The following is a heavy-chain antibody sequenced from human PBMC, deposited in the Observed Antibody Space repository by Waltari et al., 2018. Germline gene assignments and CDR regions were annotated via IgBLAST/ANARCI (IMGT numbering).Heavy chain of an antibody. V-gene: IGHV3-23*01. D-gene: IGHD3-10*01. CDR1: GFTFSSYA. Sequence: EVQLWESGGGLVQPGGSLRLSCAASGFTFSSYAMGWVRQTPGKGLEWVSAIGRSGSNTYNGDSVKGRFTISRDNSRNILYLQMNRLRAEDTAIYYCAKDLGDGWGVYNDAFHMWGQGTLVTVSS. CDR3: AKDLGDGWGVYNDAFHM. J-gene: IGHJ3*02. CDR2: IGRSGSNT.